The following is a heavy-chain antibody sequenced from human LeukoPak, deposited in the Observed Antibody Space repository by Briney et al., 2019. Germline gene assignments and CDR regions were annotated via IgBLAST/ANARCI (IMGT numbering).Heavy chain of an antibody. CDR2: IYYSGST. V-gene: IGHV4-59*01. D-gene: IGHD3-10*01. J-gene: IGHJ4*02. CDR1: GDSISSYY. Sequence: SETLSLTCTVSGDSISSYYWSWIRQPPGKGLEWIGHIYYSGSTNYNPSLKSRVTISVDTSKNQFSLKLSSVTAADTAVYYCARQSYYGSGTHFDYWGQGTLVTVSS. CDR3: ARQSYYGSGTHFDY.